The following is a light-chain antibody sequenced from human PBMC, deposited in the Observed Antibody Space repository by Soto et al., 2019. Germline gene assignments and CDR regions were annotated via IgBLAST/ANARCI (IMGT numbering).Light chain of an antibody. CDR3: MQGTHWPYT. J-gene: IGKJ2*01. CDR1: QSLVYSDGNTY. CDR2: KVS. Sequence: DVVMTQSPLSLPVTLGQPASISCRSSQSLVYSDGNTYLNWFQQRPGQSPRRLIYKVSDRDSGVPGRFSGGGSGNDFTLTISRVEAEDVAVYYCMQGTHWPYTFGQGTKLEIK. V-gene: IGKV2-30*01.